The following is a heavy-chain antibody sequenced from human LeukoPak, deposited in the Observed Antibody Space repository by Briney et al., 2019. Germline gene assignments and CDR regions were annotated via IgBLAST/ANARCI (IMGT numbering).Heavy chain of an antibody. D-gene: IGHD5-18*01. J-gene: IGHJ4*02. Sequence: GGSLRLSCAASGFTFSSYAMSWVRQAPGKGLEWVSAISGSGGSTYYADSVKGRFTISRDNSKNTLYLQMNSLRAEDTAVYYCAKDLQKYSYGPYYFDYWGQGALVTVSS. V-gene: IGHV3-23*01. CDR1: GFTFSSYA. CDR3: AKDLQKYSYGPYYFDY. CDR2: ISGSGGST.